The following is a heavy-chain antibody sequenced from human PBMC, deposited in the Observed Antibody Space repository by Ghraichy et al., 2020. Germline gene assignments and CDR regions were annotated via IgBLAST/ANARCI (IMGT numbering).Heavy chain of an antibody. D-gene: IGHD3-3*01. CDR3: AKEERRFLEWLYLDY. V-gene: IGHV3-23*01. CDR2: ISGSGGST. CDR1: GFTFSSYA. J-gene: IGHJ4*02. Sequence: LSLTCAASGFTFSSYAMSWVRQAPGKGLEWVSAISGSGGSTYYADSVKGRFTISRDNSKNTLYLQMNSLRAEDTAVYYCAKEERRFLEWLYLDYWGQGTLVTVSS.